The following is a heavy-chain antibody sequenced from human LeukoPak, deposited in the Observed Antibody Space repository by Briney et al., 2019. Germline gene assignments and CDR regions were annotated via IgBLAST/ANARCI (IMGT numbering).Heavy chain of an antibody. CDR3: ARDWGVVVPAAFDY. V-gene: IGHV1-18*01. Sequence: ASVKVSCKASGYTFTSYGISWVRQAPGQGLEWMGWISAYNGNTNYAQKLQGRVTMTTDTSTSTAYMELRSLRSDDTAVYYCARDWGVVVPAAFDYWGQGTLVTVSS. J-gene: IGHJ4*02. D-gene: IGHD2-2*01. CDR1: GYTFTSYG. CDR2: ISAYNGNT.